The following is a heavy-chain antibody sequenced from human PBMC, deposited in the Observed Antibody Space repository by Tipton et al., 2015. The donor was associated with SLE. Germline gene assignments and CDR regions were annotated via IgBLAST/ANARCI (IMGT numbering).Heavy chain of an antibody. CDR1: GGSFSGYH. Sequence: TLSLTCAVYGGSFSGYHWTWIRQPPGKGLVWIGEINHSGSTNYNPSLKSRVTISVDTSKNQFSLKLSSVTAADTAVYYCARGLGAYSSGWRYYFYYMDVWGKGTTVTVSS. V-gene: IGHV4-34*01. CDR2: INHSGST. J-gene: IGHJ6*03. D-gene: IGHD6-19*01. CDR3: ARGLGAYSSGWRYYFYYMDV.